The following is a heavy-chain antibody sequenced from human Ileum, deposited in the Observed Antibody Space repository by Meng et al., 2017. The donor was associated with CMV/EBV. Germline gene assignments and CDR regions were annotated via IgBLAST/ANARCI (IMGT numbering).Heavy chain of an antibody. J-gene: IGHJ4*02. CDR3: ARVWGIAVRPLDY. D-gene: IGHD6-6*01. V-gene: IGHV4-30-4*01. CDR2: IHDSGST. CDR1: VASISSGHYY. Sequence: QGSVSGLMQPSQTLCLSCTVSVASISSGHYYWSWIRQTLGKGLEWIGHIHDSGSTYSNPSLQSRVTISVDTSKNQFSLKLSSVTAADTAVYYCARVWGIAVRPLDYCGQGTLVTVSS.